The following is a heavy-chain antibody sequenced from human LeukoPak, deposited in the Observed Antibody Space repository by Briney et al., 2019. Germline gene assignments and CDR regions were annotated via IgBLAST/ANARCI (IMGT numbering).Heavy chain of an antibody. J-gene: IGHJ5*02. D-gene: IGHD6-19*01. CDR1: GFAFSTYS. CDR2: ISSSAATI. V-gene: IGHV3-23*01. Sequence: GGSLRLSCAASGFAFSTYSMNWVRQAPGNGLEWVSSISSSAATIHYADSVKGRFTISRDNSKNTLYLQMNSLRAEDTAVYYCAKGQQWLVDNWFDPWGQGTLVTVSS. CDR3: AKGQQWLVDNWFDP.